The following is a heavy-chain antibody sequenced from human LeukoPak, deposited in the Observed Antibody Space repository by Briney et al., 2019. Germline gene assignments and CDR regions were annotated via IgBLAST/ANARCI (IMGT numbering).Heavy chain of an antibody. V-gene: IGHV1-18*01. CDR2: ISAYNGNT. J-gene: IGHJ4*02. CDR1: GYTFTSYG. CDR3: ATEIGGGPYYFDS. Sequence: ASVKVSCKASGYTFTSYGISWVRQAPGQGLEWMGRISAYNGNTNYAQKLQGRVTMTTDTSTSTAYMELRSLRSDDTAIYYCATEIGGGPYYFDSWGQGTLVTVSS. D-gene: IGHD3-16*01.